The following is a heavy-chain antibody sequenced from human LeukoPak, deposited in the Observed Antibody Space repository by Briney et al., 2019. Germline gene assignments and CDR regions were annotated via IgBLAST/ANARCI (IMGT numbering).Heavy chain of an antibody. V-gene: IGHV4-39*07. Sequence: SETLSLTCTVSGGSISSSSYYWGWIRQPPGKGLEWIGSIYYSGSTYYNPSLKSRVTISVDTSKNQFSLKLSSVTAADTAVYYCAGEPRGHQTQYYYDTSGHNWFDPWGQGTLVTVSS. D-gene: IGHD3-22*01. CDR1: GGSISSSSYY. J-gene: IGHJ5*02. CDR3: AGEPRGHQTQYYYDTSGHNWFDP. CDR2: IYYSGST.